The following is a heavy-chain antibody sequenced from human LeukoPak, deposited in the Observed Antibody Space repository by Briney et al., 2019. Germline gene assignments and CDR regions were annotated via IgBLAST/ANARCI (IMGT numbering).Heavy chain of an antibody. Sequence: SETLSLTCTVSGGSISSYYWSWIRQPPGKGLEWIGYIYYSGSTNYNPSLKSRVTISVDTSKNQFSLKLSSVTAADTAVYYCARASLRYSLGYCYYYYGMDVWGQGTTVTVSS. V-gene: IGHV4-59*01. CDR3: ARASLRYSLGYCYYYYGMDV. CDR2: IYYSGST. J-gene: IGHJ6*02. D-gene: IGHD6-13*01. CDR1: GGSISSYY.